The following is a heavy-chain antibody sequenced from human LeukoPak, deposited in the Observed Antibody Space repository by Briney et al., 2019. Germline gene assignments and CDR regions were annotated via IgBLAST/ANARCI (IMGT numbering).Heavy chain of an antibody. Sequence: GGSLRLSCAASGFTVSSNYMSWVRQASGKGLEWVSVIYSSGSTYYADSVKGRFTISRDNSKNTLYLQMNSLRAEDTAVYYCARREPSGRYYINWGQGTLVTVSS. CDR2: IYSSGST. CDR1: GFTVSSNY. J-gene: IGHJ4*02. D-gene: IGHD1-26*01. V-gene: IGHV3-53*01. CDR3: ARREPSGRYYIN.